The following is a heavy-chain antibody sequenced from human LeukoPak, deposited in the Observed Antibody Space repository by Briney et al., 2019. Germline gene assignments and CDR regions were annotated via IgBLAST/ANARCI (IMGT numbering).Heavy chain of an antibody. CDR1: GFTFSNYW. J-gene: IGHJ4*02. V-gene: IGHV3-74*01. Sequence: PGGSLTLSCTTSGFTFSNYWMYWVRQAPGKGLMWVSRIKSDGTGITYTDSVEGRFTISRDNAKNTLYLQMNSLRDEDTAVYYCAKGRIQLWALLDNWGQGTLVTVSS. CDR2: IKSDGTGI. CDR3: AKGRIQLWALLDN. D-gene: IGHD5-18*01.